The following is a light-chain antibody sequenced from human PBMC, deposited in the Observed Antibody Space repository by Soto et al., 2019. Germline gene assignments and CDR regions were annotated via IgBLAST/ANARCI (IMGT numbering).Light chain of an antibody. V-gene: IGLV1-44*01. CDR1: NSNIGSYT. J-gene: IGLJ3*02. Sequence: QSVLTQPPSASGTPGQTVAISCSGTNSNIGSYTVNWYQQFPGTAPRLLIYGNIQRPSGVPDRFSGSKSDTSASLAISGLLSEDESDYYCAAWEDSLNAWVFGGGTKVTVL. CDR3: AAWEDSLNAWV. CDR2: GNI.